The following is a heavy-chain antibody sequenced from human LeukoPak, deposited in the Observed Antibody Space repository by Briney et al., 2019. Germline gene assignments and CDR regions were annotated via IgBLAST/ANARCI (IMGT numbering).Heavy chain of an antibody. Sequence: GGSLRLSCAASGCTFSSYAMSWVRQAPGKGLEWVSAISGSGGSTYYADSVKGRFTISRDNSKSTMYLQMNSLRAEDTAVYYCAKDRIRLGELSMYDYWGQGTLVTVSS. CDR3: AKDRIRLGELSMYDY. J-gene: IGHJ4*02. D-gene: IGHD3-16*02. CDR2: ISGSGGST. CDR1: GCTFSSYA. V-gene: IGHV3-23*01.